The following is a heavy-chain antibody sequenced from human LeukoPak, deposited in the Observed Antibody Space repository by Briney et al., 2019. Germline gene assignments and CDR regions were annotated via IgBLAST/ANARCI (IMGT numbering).Heavy chain of an antibody. CDR3: AKGYCSGGSCDLRSYY. Sequence: GGSLRLSCAASGFTFSDYAMKWVRQAPGKGLGWVSTISGSGDNRYYGDSVQGRFTISRENSKNTLYLQLNSLRAEDTALYYCAKGYCSGGSCDLRSYYWGQGTLVTVSS. CDR2: ISGSGDNR. D-gene: IGHD2-15*01. V-gene: IGHV3-23*01. CDR1: GFTFSDYA. J-gene: IGHJ4*02.